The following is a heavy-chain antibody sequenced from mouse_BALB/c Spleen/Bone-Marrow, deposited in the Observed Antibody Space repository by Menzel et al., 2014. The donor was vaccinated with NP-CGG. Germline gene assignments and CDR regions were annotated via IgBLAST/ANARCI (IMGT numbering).Heavy chain of an antibody. V-gene: IGHV1-4*01. CDR2: INPSSGYT. Sequence: VQLQQSGAELARPGAPVKMSCKASGYTFTSYRMHWVKQRPGQGLEWTGYINPSSGYTNYNQKFKDKATLTADKSSSTAYMQLSSLTSEDSAVYYCARFFYDYDGPWFAYWGQGTLVTVSA. CDR3: ARFFYDYDGPWFAY. D-gene: IGHD2-4*01. CDR1: GYTFTSYR. J-gene: IGHJ3*01.